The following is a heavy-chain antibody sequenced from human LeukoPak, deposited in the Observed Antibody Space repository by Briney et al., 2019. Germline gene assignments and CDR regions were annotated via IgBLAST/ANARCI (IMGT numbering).Heavy chain of an antibody. Sequence: GGSLRLSCAASGFTFSSYWMSWVRQAPGKGLEWVANIKQDGSEKYYVDSVKGRFTISRDNAKNSLYLQMNSLRAEDTAVYYCARGQDIVVVVAAYARGGFDYWGQGTLVTVSS. CDR2: IKQDGSEK. J-gene: IGHJ4*02. D-gene: IGHD2-15*01. V-gene: IGHV3-7*01. CDR3: ARGQDIVVVVAAYARGGFDY. CDR1: GFTFSSYW.